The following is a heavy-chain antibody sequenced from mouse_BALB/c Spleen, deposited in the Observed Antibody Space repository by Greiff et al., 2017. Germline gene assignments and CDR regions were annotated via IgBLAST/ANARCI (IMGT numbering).Heavy chain of an antibody. CDR1: GFSLTSYG. D-gene: IGHD2-4*01. CDR3: ARRGGDYGGDYAMDY. CDR2: IWSGGST. J-gene: IGHJ4*01. Sequence: VQLQESGPGLVQPSQSLSITCTVSGFSLTSYGVHWVRQSPGKGLEWLGVIWSGGSTDYNAAFISRLSISKDNSKSQVFFKMNSLQANDTAIYYCARRGGDYGGDYAMDYWGQGTSVTVSS. V-gene: IGHV2-2*02.